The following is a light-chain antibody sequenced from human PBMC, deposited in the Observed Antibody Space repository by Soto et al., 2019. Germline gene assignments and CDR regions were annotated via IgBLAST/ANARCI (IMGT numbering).Light chain of an antibody. CDR1: QSVSSN. V-gene: IGKV3-15*01. Sequence: EIVMTQSPATLCVSPGERATLSCRASQSVSSNLAWYQQKPGQAPRLLIYGASTRATGIPARFSGSGSGTEFTLTISSLQSEDFAIYFCQQYNNWPPDRTFGQGTKVEIK. J-gene: IGKJ1*01. CDR3: QQYNNWPPDRT. CDR2: GAS.